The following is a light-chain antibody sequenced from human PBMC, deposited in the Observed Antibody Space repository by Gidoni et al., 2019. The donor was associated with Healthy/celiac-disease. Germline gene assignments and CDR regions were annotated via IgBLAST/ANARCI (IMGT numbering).Light chain of an antibody. CDR1: QSVSSN. J-gene: IGKJ2*01. V-gene: IGKV3D-15*01. CDR3: QQYNNWPYT. CDR2: GSS. Sequence: IVMTQSPATLSVSPGERATLSCRASQSVSSNLAWYQQKPGQAPRLLIYGSSTRATGIPARFSGSGSGTEFTLTISSLQSEDFAVYYCQQYNNWPYTFGQGPKLEIK.